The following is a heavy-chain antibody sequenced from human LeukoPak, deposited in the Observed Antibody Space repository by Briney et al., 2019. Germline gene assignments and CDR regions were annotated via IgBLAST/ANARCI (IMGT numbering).Heavy chain of an antibody. V-gene: IGHV3-48*03. CDR1: GFTFGTYE. CDR3: ARDRSMATRLWTPTDY. Sequence: GGSLRLSCAASGFTFGTYEMNWVRQAPGKGLEWVSYISISGSTIYYADSVKGRFTISRDNAKNSLYLQMNSLRAEDTAVYYCARDRSMATRLWTPTDYWGQGTLVTVSS. CDR2: ISISGSTI. J-gene: IGHJ4*02. D-gene: IGHD6-6*01.